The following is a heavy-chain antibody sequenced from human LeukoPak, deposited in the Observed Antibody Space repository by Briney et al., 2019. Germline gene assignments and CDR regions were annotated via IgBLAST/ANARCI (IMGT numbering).Heavy chain of an antibody. CDR3: ARGPGYFQH. Sequence: SQTLSLTCAISGDSVSSNSAAWNWIRQSPSRGLEWLGRTYYRSKWFSRYAVSVISRITINADTSKNQFSLQLNSVTPDDTAVYYCARGPGYFQHWGQGTLVTVSS. V-gene: IGHV6-1*01. CDR2: TYYRSKWFS. J-gene: IGHJ1*01. CDR1: GDSVSSNSAA.